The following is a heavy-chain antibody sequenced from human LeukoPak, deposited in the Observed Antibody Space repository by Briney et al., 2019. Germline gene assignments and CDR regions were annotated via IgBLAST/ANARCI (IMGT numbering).Heavy chain of an antibody. CDR1: GFTFSTYW. V-gene: IGHV3-11*03. D-gene: IGHD1-26*01. CDR3: ARCGTPNNYHYYGMDV. CDR2: ISIISNYT. Sequence: GGSLRLSCAASGFTFSTYWMSWVRQAPGKGLEWVSYISIISNYTNYADSVKGRFTISRDNAKNSLHLQMNSLRAEDTAVYYCARCGTPNNYHYYGMDVWGQGTTVTVSS. J-gene: IGHJ6*02.